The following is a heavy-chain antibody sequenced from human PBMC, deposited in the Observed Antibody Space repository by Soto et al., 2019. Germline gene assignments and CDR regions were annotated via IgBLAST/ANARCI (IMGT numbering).Heavy chain of an antibody. Sequence: PGGSLRLSCAASEFIFDDYGMAWVRQAPGKGLEWVASINWSGANTPYADSVKGRFTISRDNARNSLFLQMSSLRVEDTALYYWARNRGSGNSVGFDSWGRGTLVTVSS. J-gene: IGHJ4*02. CDR2: INWSGANT. CDR1: EFIFDDYG. D-gene: IGHD3-10*01. CDR3: ARNRGSGNSVGFDS. V-gene: IGHV3-20*04.